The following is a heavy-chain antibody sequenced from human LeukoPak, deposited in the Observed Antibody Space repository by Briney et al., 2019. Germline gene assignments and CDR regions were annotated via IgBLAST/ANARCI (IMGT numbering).Heavy chain of an antibody. CDR1: GFTFSISA. J-gene: IGHJ4*02. CDR3: AIDYGSGRFGETADY. CDR2: ISYDGTKK. D-gene: IGHD3-10*01. V-gene: IGHV3-30*04. Sequence: GMSLTLSCAASGFTFSISAMLWARQAPGKGLEWVTIISYDGTKKYYAASVKGRFTISRDNSKNTVYLQMNSLRPEDTAVYFCAIDYGSGRFGETADYWGEGTLVAVSS.